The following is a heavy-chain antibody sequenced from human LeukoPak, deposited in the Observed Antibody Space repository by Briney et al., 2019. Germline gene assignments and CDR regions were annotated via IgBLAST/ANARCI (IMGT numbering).Heavy chain of an antibody. CDR1: GGSFSGYY. V-gene: IGHV4-38-2*01. D-gene: IGHD4-17*01. Sequence: PSETLSLTCAVYGGSFSGYYWGWIRQPPGKGLEWIGSIYHSGSTYYNPSLKSRVTISVDTPKNQFSLKLSSVTAADTAVYYCARAPLDYGDYVLDYWGQGTLVTVSS. J-gene: IGHJ4*02. CDR2: IYHSGST. CDR3: ARAPLDYGDYVLDY.